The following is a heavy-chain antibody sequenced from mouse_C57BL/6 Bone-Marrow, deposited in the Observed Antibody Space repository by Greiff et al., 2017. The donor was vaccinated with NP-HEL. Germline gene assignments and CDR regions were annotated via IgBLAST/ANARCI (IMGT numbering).Heavy chain of an antibody. V-gene: IGHV1-52*01. CDR3: AYDYGGFAY. CDR2: IDPSDSET. J-gene: IGHJ3*01. Sequence: QVQLQQPGAELVRPGSSVKLSCKASGYTFTSYWMHWVKQRPIQGLEWIGNIDPSDSETHSNQKFQDKATLTVDKSSSTAYMQLSSLTSEDSAVYYCAYDYGGFAYWGQGTLVTVSA. D-gene: IGHD2-4*01. CDR1: GYTFTSYW.